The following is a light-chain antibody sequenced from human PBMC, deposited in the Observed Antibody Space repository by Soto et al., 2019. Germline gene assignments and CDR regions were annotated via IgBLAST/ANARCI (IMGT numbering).Light chain of an antibody. Sequence: AIQMTQSPSSLAGSVGDRLTITCRASQDIGNDLGWYQQKPGKAPKLLIYAASSLQSGVSSRFSGSGSGTEFTLTISSLQPEDFATYYRLQVFNFPRAFGQGTKVDIK. CDR2: AAS. J-gene: IGKJ1*01. V-gene: IGKV1-6*02. CDR3: LQVFNFPRA. CDR1: QDIGND.